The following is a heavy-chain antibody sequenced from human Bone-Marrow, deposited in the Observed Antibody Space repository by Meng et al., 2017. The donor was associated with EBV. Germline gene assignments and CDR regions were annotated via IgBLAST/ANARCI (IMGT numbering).Heavy chain of an antibody. J-gene: IGHJ4*02. V-gene: IGHV3-74*01. CDR3: ARARTVGPDRRDPLGY. CDR2: INSDGSST. D-gene: IGHD3-16*01. Sequence: EVQLVESXXXXVXXGGSLRLSCAASGFTFSSYWMHWVRQTPGKGLVGVSRINSDGSSTSYADSVKGRFTISRDNAKNTLYLQMNSLRAEDTAVYYCARARTVGPDRRDPLGYWGQGTLVTVSS. CDR1: GFTFSSYW.